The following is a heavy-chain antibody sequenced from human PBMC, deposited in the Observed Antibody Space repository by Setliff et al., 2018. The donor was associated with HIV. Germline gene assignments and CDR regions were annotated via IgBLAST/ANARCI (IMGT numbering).Heavy chain of an antibody. J-gene: IGHJ6*02. Sequence: SETLSLTCTVSGDSITSGGFYCNWFRQHPGKGLEWIGHISYTGSTYYNPSLKSRLTISIDTSKNQFSLKLSSVTAADTAVYYCARERVSSSGYYYYGMDVWGQGTTVTVSS. CDR2: ISYTGST. CDR1: GDSITSGGFY. D-gene: IGHD6-6*01. V-gene: IGHV4-31*03. CDR3: ARERVSSSGYYYYGMDV.